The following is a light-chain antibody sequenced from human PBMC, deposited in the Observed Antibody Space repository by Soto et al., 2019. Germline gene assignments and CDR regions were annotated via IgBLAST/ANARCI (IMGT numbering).Light chain of an antibody. Sequence: QSVLTQPASVSGSPGQSITISCTGTSSDVGGYNYVSWYQQHPGKAPKLMIYEVTNRPSGVSNRFSGSKSGNTASLTISGLQTEDEADYYCSSYTSSSNLGVFGGGTKVTVL. CDR3: SSYTSSSNLGV. V-gene: IGLV2-14*01. CDR1: SSDVGGYNY. CDR2: EVT. J-gene: IGLJ2*01.